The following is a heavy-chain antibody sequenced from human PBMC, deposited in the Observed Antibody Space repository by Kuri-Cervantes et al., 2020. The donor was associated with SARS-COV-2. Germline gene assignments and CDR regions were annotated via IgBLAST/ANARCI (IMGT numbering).Heavy chain of an antibody. V-gene: IGHV3-7*05. CDR3: ARDQTVVPAYYYGMDV. CDR1: GFTFSSYW. Sequence: GESLKISCAASGFTFSSYWMSWVRQAPGKGLEWVTNIKQDGSEKYYVDSVKGRFTISRDNAKNSLYLQMNSLRAEDTAVYYCARDQTVVPAYYYGMDVWGQGTTVTVSS. CDR2: IKQDGSEK. D-gene: IGHD2-2*01. J-gene: IGHJ6*02.